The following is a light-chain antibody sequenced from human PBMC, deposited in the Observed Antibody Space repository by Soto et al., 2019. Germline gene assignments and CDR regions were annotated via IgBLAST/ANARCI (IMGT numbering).Light chain of an antibody. Sequence: QSVLTQPPSASGTPGQRVTIPCSGSSSNIGSNSVSWYQQLPGTAPKLLIYTNNQRPSGVPDRFSGSKSGTSASLAISGLQSEDEADYYSAAWDDSQNGPVFGGGTKLTVL. CDR2: TNN. CDR3: AAWDDSQNGPV. CDR1: SSNIGSNS. J-gene: IGLJ3*02. V-gene: IGLV1-44*01.